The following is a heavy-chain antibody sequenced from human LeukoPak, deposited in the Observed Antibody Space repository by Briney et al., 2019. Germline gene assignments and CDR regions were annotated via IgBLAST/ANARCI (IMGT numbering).Heavy chain of an antibody. D-gene: IGHD3-9*01. V-gene: IGHV3-66*01. CDR2: IYSGGST. CDR3: ARDIRGYYDILTGIFAGGDAFDI. CDR1: GFTVSSNY. Sequence: PGGSLRLSCAASGFTVSSNYMSWVRQAPGKGLEWVSVIYSGGSTYYADSVKGRFTISRDNSKNTLYLQMNSLRAEDTAVYYCARDIRGYYDILTGIFAGGDAFDIWGQGTMVTVSS. J-gene: IGHJ3*02.